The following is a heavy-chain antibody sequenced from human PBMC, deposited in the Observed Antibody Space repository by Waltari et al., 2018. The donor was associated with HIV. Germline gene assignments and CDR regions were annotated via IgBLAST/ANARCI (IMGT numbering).Heavy chain of an antibody. J-gene: IGHJ6*02. CDR2: IRSKAYGGTT. CDR1: GFSFGRSG. D-gene: IGHD1-26*01. Sequence: EVPMVESGGRLVQPGRSRGLSCTGSGFSFGRSGMRWFSQAPGKGLEWVGFIRSKAYGGTTEYAASVKGRFTIARDDSKSIAYLQMKSLKTEDTAVYYCTRGGGGGSYKQRSMDVWGQGTTVTVSS. V-gene: IGHV3-49*03. CDR3: TRGGGGGSYKQRSMDV.